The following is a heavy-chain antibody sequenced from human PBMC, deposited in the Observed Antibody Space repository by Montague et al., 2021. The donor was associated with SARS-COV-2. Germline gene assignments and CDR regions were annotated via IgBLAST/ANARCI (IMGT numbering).Heavy chain of an antibody. CDR1: NGSINSYY. Sequence: SETLSLTCTVSNGSINSYYWSWVRQPPGKRLGWIGYIYYRGSTNYNPPLESRVTMSIDTSKNQFSLKLRSVTAADTAVYFCAREGLHNWFDPWGQGTLVIVSS. CDR2: IYYRGST. V-gene: IGHV4-59*01. CDR3: AREGLHNWFDP. J-gene: IGHJ5*02.